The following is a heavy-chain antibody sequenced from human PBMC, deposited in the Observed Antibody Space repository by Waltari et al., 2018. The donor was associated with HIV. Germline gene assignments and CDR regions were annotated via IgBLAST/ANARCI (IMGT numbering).Heavy chain of an antibody. Sequence: QVQLQESGPGLVKASETLSLTCAVSDYSIGNGYYWGWIRQPPGQGLEWIGNIYHRGSTYYNPSLKSRVTISVDTSKNQFSLKLTSVTAADTAVYYCARGTYGDYFDYWGQGTLVTVSS. J-gene: IGHJ4*02. CDR3: ARGTYGDYFDY. D-gene: IGHD4-17*01. CDR2: IYHRGST. V-gene: IGHV4-38-2*01. CDR1: DYSIGNGYY.